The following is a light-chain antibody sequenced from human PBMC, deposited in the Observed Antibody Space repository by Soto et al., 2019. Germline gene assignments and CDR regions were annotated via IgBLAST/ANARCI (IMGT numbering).Light chain of an antibody. CDR3: SSYTTGSTPVL. V-gene: IGLV2-14*01. Sequence: QSVLTQPASVSGSPGQSITISCTGTSSDVGGYNYVSWYQQLPGKAPKLMIYEVSNRPSGVPNRFSGSKSGNTASLTISGLQAEDEADYYCSSYTTGSTPVLFGGGTKVTVL. J-gene: IGLJ2*01. CDR2: EVS. CDR1: SSDVGGYNY.